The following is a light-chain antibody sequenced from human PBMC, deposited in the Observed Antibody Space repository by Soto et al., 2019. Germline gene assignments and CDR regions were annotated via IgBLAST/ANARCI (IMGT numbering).Light chain of an antibody. CDR3: QLYNSYAWT. J-gene: IGKJ1*01. Sequence: DIQMTQSPSTLSASVGDRVTITSRASQSISSWLAWYQQKPGKAPKLLIYKASSLESGVPSRFSGSGSGTEFTLTISSLQPDDFATYYCQLYNSYAWTFGQGTKVEIK. CDR2: KAS. V-gene: IGKV1-5*03. CDR1: QSISSW.